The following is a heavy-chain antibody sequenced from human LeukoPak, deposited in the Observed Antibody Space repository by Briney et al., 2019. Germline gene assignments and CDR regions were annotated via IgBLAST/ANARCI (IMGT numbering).Heavy chain of an antibody. V-gene: IGHV3-23*01. J-gene: IGHJ4*02. CDR2: ISGSGGST. D-gene: IGHD6-13*01. CDR1: GFTFSSYA. Sequence: GGSLRLSCAASGFTFSSYAMSWVRQAPGKGREWVSAISGSGGSTYYADSVKGRFTISRDNSKNTLYLQMNSLRAEDTAVYYCAKGRSSSWFHYFDYWGQGTLVTVSS. CDR3: AKGRSSSWFHYFDY.